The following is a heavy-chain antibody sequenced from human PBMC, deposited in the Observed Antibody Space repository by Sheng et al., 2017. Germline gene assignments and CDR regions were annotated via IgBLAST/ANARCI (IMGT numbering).Heavy chain of an antibody. CDR2: ISYDESNK. D-gene: IGHD6-19*01. Sequence: QVQLVESGGGVVQPERSLRLSCAASGFTFSTYGMQWVRQAPGKGLEWVAVISYDESNKFYADSVKGRFTISRDNPKNTLYLQMNSLRAEDTAVYYCARDRKGSGWYGVDYWGQGTLVTVSS. V-gene: IGHV3-30*03. CDR3: ARDRKGSGWYGVDY. CDR1: GFTFSTYG. J-gene: IGHJ4*02.